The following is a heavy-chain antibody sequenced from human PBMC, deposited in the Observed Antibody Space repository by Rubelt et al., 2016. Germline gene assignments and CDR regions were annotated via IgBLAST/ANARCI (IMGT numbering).Heavy chain of an antibody. V-gene: IGHV3-48*04. CDR1: GFTFCDYF. J-gene: IGHJ4*02. D-gene: IGHD5-12*01. Sequence: EVQLVESGGGLVQPGGSLRLSCAASGFTFCDYFMYWVRRAPGKGLEWISHISASSATIYIADSVKGRFTISRDNAKNSVYLQMNSLRAEDTAVYYCAVYSGNWYALVGWGQGTLVTVSS. CDR3: AVYSGNWYALVG. CDR2: ISASSATI.